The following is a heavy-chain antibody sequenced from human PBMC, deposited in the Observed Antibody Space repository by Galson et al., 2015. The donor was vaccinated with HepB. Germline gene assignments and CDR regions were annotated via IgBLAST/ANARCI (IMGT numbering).Heavy chain of an antibody. J-gene: IGHJ4*02. CDR1: GFTFSSYA. Sequence: SLRLSCAASGFTFSSYAMSWVRQAPGKGLEWVSAISGSGGSTFYADSVKGRFTTSRDNSKNTLYLQMNSLRAEDTAVYYCANTAMVKFYYFDYWGQGTLVTVSS. D-gene: IGHD5-18*01. CDR3: ANTAMVKFYYFDY. CDR2: ISGSGGST. V-gene: IGHV3-23*01.